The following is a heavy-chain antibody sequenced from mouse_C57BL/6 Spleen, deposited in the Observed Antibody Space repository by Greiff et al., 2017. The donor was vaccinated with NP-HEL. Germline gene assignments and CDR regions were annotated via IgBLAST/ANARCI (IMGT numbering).Heavy chain of an antibody. CDR1: GFTFSDYG. CDR3: ARRVYSNYSYYAMDH. D-gene: IGHD2-5*01. J-gene: IGHJ4*01. Sequence: EVKVVESGGGLVKPGGSLRLSCAASGFTFSDYGMHWVRQAPEKGLEWVAYISSGSSTIYYADTVKGRFTISRDNAKNTLFLQMTSLRSEDTAMYYCARRVYSNYSYYAMDHWGQGTSVTVSS. V-gene: IGHV5-17*01. CDR2: ISSGSSTI.